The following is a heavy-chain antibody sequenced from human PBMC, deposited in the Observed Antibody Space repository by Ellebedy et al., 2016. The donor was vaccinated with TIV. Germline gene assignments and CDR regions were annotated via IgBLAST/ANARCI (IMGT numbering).Heavy chain of an antibody. D-gene: IGHD1-1*01. J-gene: IGHJ4*02. Sequence: ASVKVSCXASGYTFTSYGVSWVRQDPGQGLEWMGWINAYNGDTRYPQKFQGRDTMTTDTSTSTADLELRSLRSDDTAVYYCARDMAPGTPGRGDYWGQGTLVTVSS. CDR2: INAYNGDT. CDR1: GYTFTSYG. V-gene: IGHV1-18*01. CDR3: ARDMAPGTPGRGDY.